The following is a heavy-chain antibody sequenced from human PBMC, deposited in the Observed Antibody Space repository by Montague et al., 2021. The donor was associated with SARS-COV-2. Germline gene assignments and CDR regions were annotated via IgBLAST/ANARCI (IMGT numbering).Heavy chain of an antibody. D-gene: IGHD3-22*01. Sequence: DSVKVRFTISRDNAKNSLYLQMDSLRFEDTAFYYCSKAPDSYDSSGYVHTYFDSWGQGTLVTVS. CDR3: SKAPDSYDSSGYVHTYFDS. V-gene: IGHV3-9*01. J-gene: IGHJ4*02.